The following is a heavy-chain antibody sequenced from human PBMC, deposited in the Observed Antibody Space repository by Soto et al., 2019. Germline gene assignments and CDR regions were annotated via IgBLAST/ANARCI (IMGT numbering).Heavy chain of an antibody. J-gene: IGHJ4*01. CDR3: ARSGLHGLHYFHH. CDR1: GYSFNSHW. D-gene: IGHD3-3*01. V-gene: IGHV5-51*01. Sequence: GESLKISCKGSGYSFNSHWIARVRQMSGKGLEWMGIIYPGDSETRYSPSFQCHVTISVDKAISAAYLHLGSLTASGTAVYYCARSGLHGLHYFHHWGHGTQVTVSS. CDR2: IYPGDSET.